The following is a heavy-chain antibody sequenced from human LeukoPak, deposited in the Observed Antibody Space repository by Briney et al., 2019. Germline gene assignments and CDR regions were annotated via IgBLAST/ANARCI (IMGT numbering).Heavy chain of an antibody. CDR2: MNPNGGNT. J-gene: IGHJ4*02. CDR3: ARGHNYGDYADY. CDR1: GYTFTSYG. D-gene: IGHD4-17*01. V-gene: IGHV1-8*02. Sequence: ASVKVSCKASGYTFTSYGINWVRQATGQGLEWMGWMNPNGGNTGYAQKFQGRVTMTRNTSISTAYMELSSLRSEDTAVYYCARGHNYGDYADYWGQGTLVTVSS.